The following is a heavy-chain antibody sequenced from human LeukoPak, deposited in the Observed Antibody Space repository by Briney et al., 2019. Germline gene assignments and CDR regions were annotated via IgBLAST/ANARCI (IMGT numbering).Heavy chain of an antibody. CDR3: ARVSYYDFWRGFDP. CDR1: GGSISSYY. Sequence: SSETLSLTCTVSGGSISSYYWSWIRQPAGKGLEWIGRIYTSGSTNYNPSLKSRVTMSVDTSKNQFSLKLSSVTAADTAVYYCARVSYYDFWRGFDPWGQGTLVTVSS. CDR2: IYTSGST. D-gene: IGHD3-3*01. V-gene: IGHV4-4*07. J-gene: IGHJ5*02.